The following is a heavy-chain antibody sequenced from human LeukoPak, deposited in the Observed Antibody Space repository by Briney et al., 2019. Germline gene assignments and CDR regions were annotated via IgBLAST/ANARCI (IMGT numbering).Heavy chain of an antibody. CDR3: AREVGYSYGFDY. Sequence: SETLSLTCAVSGGSISSGSYSWSWIRQPPGKGLEWIGYIYPRGSTYYNPSLKSRVILSLDKSANQFSLNLSSVTAADTAVYYCAREVGYSYGFDYWGQGTLVTVSS. CDR1: GGSISSGSYS. CDR2: IYPRGST. V-gene: IGHV4-30-2*01. J-gene: IGHJ4*02. D-gene: IGHD5-18*01.